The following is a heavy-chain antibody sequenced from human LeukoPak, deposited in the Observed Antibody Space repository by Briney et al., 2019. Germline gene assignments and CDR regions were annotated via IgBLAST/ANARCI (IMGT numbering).Heavy chain of an antibody. V-gene: IGHV4-59*08. D-gene: IGHD3-10*01. Sequence: PSGTLSLTCTVSGGSISGHYWSWIRQPPGKGLEWIGYIYYSGSTNYNPSLKSRVTMSVDTSKNQFSLKLSSVTAADTAVYYCARRSMVRGLDVWGQGTTVTVSS. J-gene: IGHJ6*02. CDR1: GGSISGHY. CDR2: IYYSGST. CDR3: ARRSMVRGLDV.